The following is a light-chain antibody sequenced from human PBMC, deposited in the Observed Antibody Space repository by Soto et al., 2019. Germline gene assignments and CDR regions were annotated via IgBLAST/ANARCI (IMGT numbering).Light chain of an antibody. CDR3: QRYYNAPFT. Sequence: DIQVTQHPSSLSASVGDRVTITCRASQGIKNYLAWYQQKPGEIPKLLIYAASTLESGIPPRFSDSGSGTDFTLTINNLQPEDVATYYCQRYYNAPFTFGGGTKVEIK. CDR2: AAS. V-gene: IGKV1-27*01. J-gene: IGKJ4*01. CDR1: QGIKNY.